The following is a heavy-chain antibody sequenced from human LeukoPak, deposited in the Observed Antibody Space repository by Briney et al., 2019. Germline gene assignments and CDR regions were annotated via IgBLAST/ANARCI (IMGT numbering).Heavy chain of an antibody. CDR1: GYSISSGYY. D-gene: IGHD6-13*01. V-gene: IGHV4-38-2*02. CDR3: ARSGYSSSWAMDDAFDI. CDR2: IYHSGST. Sequence: PSETLSLTCTVSGYSISSGYYWGWIRQPPGKGLEWIGSIYHSGSTYYNPSLKSRVTISVDTSKNTFSLKLSSVTAADTAVYYCARSGYSSSWAMDDAFDIWGQGTMVTVS. J-gene: IGHJ3*02.